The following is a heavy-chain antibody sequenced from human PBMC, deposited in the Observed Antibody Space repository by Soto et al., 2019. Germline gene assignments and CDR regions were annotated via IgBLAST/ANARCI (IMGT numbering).Heavy chain of an antibody. Sequence: SVKVSCKASGGTFSSYAISWVRQAPGQGLEWMGGIIPIFGTANYAQKFQGRVTITADESTSTAYMELSSLRSEDTAVYYCARLDSSGWYYYYGMDVWGQGTTVTVSS. CDR3: ARLDSSGWYYYYGMDV. D-gene: IGHD6-19*01. J-gene: IGHJ6*02. V-gene: IGHV1-69*13. CDR1: GGTFSSYA. CDR2: IIPIFGTA.